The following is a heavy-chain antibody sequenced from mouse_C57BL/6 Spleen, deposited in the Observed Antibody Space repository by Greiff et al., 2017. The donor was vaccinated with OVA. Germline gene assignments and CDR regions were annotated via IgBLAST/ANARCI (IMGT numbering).Heavy chain of an antibody. V-gene: IGHV1-80*01. CDR3: ARGGTGTYFDY. CDR1: GYAFSSYW. CDR2: IYPGDGDT. Sequence: VHLVESGAELVKPGASVKISCKASGYAFSSYWMNWVKQRPGKGLEWIGQIYPGDGDTNYNGKFKGKATLTADKSSSTAYMQLSSLTSEDSAVYFCARGGTGTYFDYWGQGTTLTVSS. J-gene: IGHJ2*01. D-gene: IGHD4-1*01.